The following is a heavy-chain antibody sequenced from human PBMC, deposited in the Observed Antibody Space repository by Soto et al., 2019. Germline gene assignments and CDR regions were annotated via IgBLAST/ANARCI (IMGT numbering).Heavy chain of an antibody. J-gene: IGHJ4*02. CDR1: GGYISSGGNY. CDR3: AREDINESFFDS. V-gene: IGHV4-31*03. D-gene: IGHD2-8*01. CDR2: IYYTGHT. Sequence: QVQLQESGPGLVKPSQTLSLTCSVSGGYISSGGNYWSWIRQHPGKGLEWIGFIYYTGHTKYNAALKSRASISGDMAENQFSRTLTSVSAADTAVYYCAREDINESFFDSWGPGILVTVSS.